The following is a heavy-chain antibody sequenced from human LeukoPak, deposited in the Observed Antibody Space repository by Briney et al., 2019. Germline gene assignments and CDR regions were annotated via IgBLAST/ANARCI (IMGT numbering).Heavy chain of an antibody. D-gene: IGHD3-22*01. CDR2: IYYSGST. CDR3: ARGEASMIVVVTFDY. J-gene: IGHJ4*02. V-gene: IGHV4-39*01. CDR1: GGSISSYY. Sequence: KPSETLSLTCTVSGGSISSYYWGWIRQPPGKGLEWIGSIYYSGSTYYNPSLKSRVTISVDTSKNQFSLKLSSVTAADTAVYYCARGEASMIVVVTFDYWGQGTLVTVSS.